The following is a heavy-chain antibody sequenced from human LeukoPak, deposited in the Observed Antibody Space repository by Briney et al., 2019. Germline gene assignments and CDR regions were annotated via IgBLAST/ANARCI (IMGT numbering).Heavy chain of an antibody. Sequence: GGSLRLSCAASGFTFSAYWMSWVRQTPGKGREWVANIKQDGSEEYYVDSVKGRFTISRDNAKSSLYLQMNSLGAEDTAVYYCARDFIVLSYSDFWRGYYAGDFWGQGTLVTVTS. CDR2: IKQDGSEE. V-gene: IGHV3-7*01. CDR1: GFTFSAYW. D-gene: IGHD3-3*01. J-gene: IGHJ4*02. CDR3: ARDFIVLSYSDFWRGYYAGDF.